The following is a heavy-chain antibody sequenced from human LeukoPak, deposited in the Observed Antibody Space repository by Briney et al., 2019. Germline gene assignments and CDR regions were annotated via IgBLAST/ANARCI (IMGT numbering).Heavy chain of an antibody. V-gene: IGHV4-34*01. CDR3: ARRWGYCSSTSCYPNFDY. D-gene: IGHD2-2*01. CDR2: INHSGST. Sequence: SETLSLTCAVYGGSFSGYYWSWIRQPPGKGLEWIGEINHSGSTNYNPSLKSRVTISVDTSKNQFSLKLSSVTAADTAVYYCARRWGYCSSTSCYPNFDYWGQGTLVTVSS. J-gene: IGHJ4*02. CDR1: GGSFSGYY.